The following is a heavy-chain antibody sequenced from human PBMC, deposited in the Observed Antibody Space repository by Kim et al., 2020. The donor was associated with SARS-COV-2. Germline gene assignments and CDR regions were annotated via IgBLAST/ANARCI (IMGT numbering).Heavy chain of an antibody. CDR1: GFTFSSYG. CDR3: ARRNEAGGDYLKPIDY. V-gene: IGHV3-33*01. CDR2: IWYDGSNK. J-gene: IGHJ4*02. Sequence: GGSLRLSCAASGFTFSSYGMHWVRQAPGKGLEWVAVIWYDGSNKYYADSVKGRFTISRDNSKNTLYLQMNSLRAEDTAVYYCARRNEAGGDYLKPIDYWGQGTLVTVSS. D-gene: IGHD4-17*01.